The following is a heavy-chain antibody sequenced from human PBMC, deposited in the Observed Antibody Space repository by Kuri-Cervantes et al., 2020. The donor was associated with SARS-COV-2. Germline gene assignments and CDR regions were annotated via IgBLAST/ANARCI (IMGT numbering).Heavy chain of an antibody. J-gene: IGHJ6*03. CDR2: IRYDGSNK. CDR3: AKVKSPFWSDYSHYYMDV. V-gene: IGHV3-30*02. D-gene: IGHD3-3*01. CDR1: GFTFSSYG. Sequence: GGSLRLSCAASGFTFSSYGMHWVRQAPGKGLEWVAFIRYDGSNKYYADSVKGRFTISRDNSNNALYLQMNSLRAEDTAVYYCAKVKSPFWSDYSHYYMDVWGKGTTVTVSS.